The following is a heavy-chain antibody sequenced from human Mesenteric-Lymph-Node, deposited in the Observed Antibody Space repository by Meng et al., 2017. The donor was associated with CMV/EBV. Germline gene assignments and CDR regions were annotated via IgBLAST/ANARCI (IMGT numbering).Heavy chain of an antibody. V-gene: IGHV3-23*03. J-gene: IGHJ4*01. CDR3: ARVVPTANWNDLDY. D-gene: IGHD1-20*01. Sequence: GESLKISCAASGFTFSSYAMSWVRQAPGKGLEWVSVIYSGGSSTYYADSVKGRFTMSRDNAENSLYLQMNSLRAEDTAVYYCARVVPTANWNDLDYWGQGTLVTVSS. CDR1: GFTFSSYA. CDR2: IYSGGSST.